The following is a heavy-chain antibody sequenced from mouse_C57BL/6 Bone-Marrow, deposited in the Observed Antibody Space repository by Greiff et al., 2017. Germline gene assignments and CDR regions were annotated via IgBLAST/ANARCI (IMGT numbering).Heavy chain of an antibody. CDR2: SRTKASDNNT. V-gene: IGHV7-1*01. CDR3: ARGGPYAGSVWYFDV. J-gene: IGHJ1*03. Sequence: EVKLVESGGGLVQSGRSLKLSCAASGFTFSDFYMEWVRQAPGKGLEWIAVSRTKASDNNTEYSASVKGRFIVSRDTSKSILYLQRSALRAEDTAMYYCARGGPYAGSVWYFDVWGTGTTVTVSS. D-gene: IGHD1-1*01. CDR1: GFTFSDFY.